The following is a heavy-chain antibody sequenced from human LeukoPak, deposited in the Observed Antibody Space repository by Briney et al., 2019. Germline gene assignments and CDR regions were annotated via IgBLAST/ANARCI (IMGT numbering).Heavy chain of an antibody. CDR3: AAMGGYSYGFVDY. CDR2: IYHSGST. D-gene: IGHD5-18*01. V-gene: IGHV4-30-2*01. CDR1: GGSISSGGYY. Sequence: PSQALSLTCTVSGGSISSGGYYWSWIRQPPGKGLEWIGYIYHSGSTYYNPSLKSRVTISVDRSKNQFSLKLSSVTAADTAVYYCAAMGGYSYGFVDYWGQGTLVTVSS. J-gene: IGHJ4*02.